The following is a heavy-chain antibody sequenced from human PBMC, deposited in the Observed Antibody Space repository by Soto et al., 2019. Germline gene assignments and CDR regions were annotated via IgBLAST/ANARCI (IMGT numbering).Heavy chain of an antibody. Sequence: SETLSLGCSVSGDSISSLDYFLAWIRQPPGQALEYIGYIYKSATTYYNPSFESRVAISVDTSKSQFSLNVTSVTAADTAVYFCARGRYSLTGRCFTNWFDSWGQGALVTGS. V-gene: IGHV4-30-4*01. J-gene: IGHJ5*01. D-gene: IGHD7-27*01. CDR1: GDSISSLDYF. CDR2: IYKSATT. CDR3: ARGRYSLTGRCFTNWFDS.